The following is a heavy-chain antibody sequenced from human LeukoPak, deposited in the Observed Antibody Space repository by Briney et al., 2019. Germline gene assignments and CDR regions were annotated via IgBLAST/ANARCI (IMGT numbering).Heavy chain of an antibody. CDR2: ISGSGGST. J-gene: IGHJ4*02. D-gene: IGHD6-13*01. CDR1: GSTFSSYA. Sequence: AGGSLRLSCAASGSTFSSYAMSWVRQAPGKGLEWVSAISGSGGSTYYADSVKGRFTISRDNSKNTLYLQMNSLRAEDTAVYYCAKAGIAAADQTTGYWGQGTLVTVSS. CDR3: AKAGIAAADQTTGY. V-gene: IGHV3-23*01.